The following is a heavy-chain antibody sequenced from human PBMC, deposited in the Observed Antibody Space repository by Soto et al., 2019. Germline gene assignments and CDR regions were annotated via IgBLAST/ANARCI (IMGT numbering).Heavy chain of an antibody. CDR1: GFTFSSYA. J-gene: IGHJ3*02. CDR3: ARDSSRWLRGAFDI. CDR2: ISYDGSNK. V-gene: IGHV3-30-3*01. Sequence: QVQLVESGGGVVQPGRSLRLSCAASGFTFSSYAMHWVRQAPGKGLEWVAVISYDGSNKYYADSVKGRFTISRDNSKNTLYLQMNSLRAEDTAVYYCARDSSRWLRGAFDIWGQGTMVTVSS. D-gene: IGHD5-12*01.